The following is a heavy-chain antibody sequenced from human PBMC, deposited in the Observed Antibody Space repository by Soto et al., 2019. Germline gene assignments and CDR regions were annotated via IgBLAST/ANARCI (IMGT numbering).Heavy chain of an antibody. CDR2: ISGSGGST. D-gene: IGHD3-3*01. CDR1: GLTFSSYA. J-gene: IGHJ4*02. V-gene: IGHV3-23*01. CDR3: AKDRNYDFWSGYSADY. Sequence: GSLRLSCAASGLTFSSYAMSWVRQAPGKGLEWVSAISGSGGSTYYADSVKGRFTISRDNSKNTLYLQMNSLRAEDTAAYYCAKDRNYDFWSGYSADYWGQGTLVTVSS.